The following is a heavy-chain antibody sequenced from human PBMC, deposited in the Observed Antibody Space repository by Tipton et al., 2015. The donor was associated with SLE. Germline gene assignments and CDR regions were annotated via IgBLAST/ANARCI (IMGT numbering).Heavy chain of an antibody. CDR1: GGSISSSNYY. CDR3: ARRLGGGFSLWYFDL. V-gene: IGHV4-39*06. Sequence: TLSLTCTVSGGSISSSNYYWGWFRQPPGKGLEWIGSIFYSGSTYYSPPLKSRVTISVDTSKNQFPLKLTSVTAADTAVYYCARRLGGGFSLWYFDLWGRGTLVTVSS. J-gene: IGHJ2*01. D-gene: IGHD3-10*01. CDR2: IFYSGST.